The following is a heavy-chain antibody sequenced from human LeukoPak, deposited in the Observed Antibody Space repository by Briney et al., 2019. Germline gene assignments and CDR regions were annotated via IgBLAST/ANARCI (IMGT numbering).Heavy chain of an antibody. CDR2: INPNSDGT. CDR3: ARDRYSGYDY. D-gene: IGHD5-12*01. V-gene: IGHV1-2*02. J-gene: IGHJ4*02. CDR1: GYTFTGYY. Sequence: ASVKVSCKASGYTFTGYYLHWMRQAPGQGLEWMGWINPNSDGTSYAQKFQGRVTMTSDTSISTAYMELSSLRPDDTAVYYCARDRYSGYDYWGQGTLVTVSS.